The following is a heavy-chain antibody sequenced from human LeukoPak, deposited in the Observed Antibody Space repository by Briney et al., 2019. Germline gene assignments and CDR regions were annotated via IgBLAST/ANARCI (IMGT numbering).Heavy chain of an antibody. CDR2: SYYSGNT. J-gene: IGHJ3*02. V-gene: IGHV4-39*01. D-gene: IGHD3-22*01. Sequence: SETLSLTCTVSGGSMRSGTYYWDWIRQPPGKGLEWIGSSYYSGNTYYNPSLKSRVTISVDTSKKQFSLKLSSVIAADTAVYYCARRPYASGYAFDIWGQGTMVTVS. CDR1: GGSMRSGTYY. CDR3: ARRPYASGYAFDI.